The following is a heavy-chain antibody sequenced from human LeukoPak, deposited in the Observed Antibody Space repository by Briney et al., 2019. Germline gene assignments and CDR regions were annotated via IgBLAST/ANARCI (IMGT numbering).Heavy chain of an antibody. CDR3: ARGGVWYNSDVFDF. D-gene: IGHD2-8*01. J-gene: IGHJ4*02. CDR2: IKQDGSEQ. CDR1: TFTFTNYW. Sequence: GGSLRLSCAASTFTFTNYWMSWVRQAPGKGLEWVANIKQDGSEQYYVDSVKGRFTISRDNAKNSVYLQMNSLRVEDTAVYYCARGGVWYNSDVFDFGGQGTLVTVSS. V-gene: IGHV3-7*01.